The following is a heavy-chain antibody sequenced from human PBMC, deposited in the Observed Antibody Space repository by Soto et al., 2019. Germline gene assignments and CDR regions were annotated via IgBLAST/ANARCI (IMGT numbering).Heavy chain of an antibody. V-gene: IGHV4-4*07. Sequence: QVQLQESGPGLMRPSETLSLTCTVSGGSISSYPWTWIRQPAGKELEWIGRFYTTGTTTYNPSLKSRATMSVDTSKNQFSLKLSSVTAADTAIYYCARENYGDSGRAFDPWGQGTLVTVSS. CDR3: ARENYGDSGRAFDP. D-gene: IGHD4-17*01. J-gene: IGHJ5*02. CDR1: GGSISSYP. CDR2: FYTTGTT.